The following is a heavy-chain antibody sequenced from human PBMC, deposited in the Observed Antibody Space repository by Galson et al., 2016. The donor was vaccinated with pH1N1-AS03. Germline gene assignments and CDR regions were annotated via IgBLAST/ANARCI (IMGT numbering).Heavy chain of an antibody. CDR2: ISYDGNNK. Sequence: LRLSCAASGFTFNTYGMHWVRQAPGKGLEWLSIISYDGNNKYYADSVKGRFTISRDNSNNTLYLQMSSLRPEDTAMYYCAKDPNRFYGTYVDHWGLGTLVTVTS. D-gene: IGHD1-14*01. V-gene: IGHV3-30*18. CDR1: GFTFNTYG. CDR3: AKDPNRFYGTYVDH. J-gene: IGHJ4*02.